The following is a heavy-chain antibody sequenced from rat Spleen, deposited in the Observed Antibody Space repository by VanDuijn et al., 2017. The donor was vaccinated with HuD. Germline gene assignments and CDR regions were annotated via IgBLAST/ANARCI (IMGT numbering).Heavy chain of an antibody. CDR3: SRDRLGAGFDY. J-gene: IGHJ2*01. D-gene: IGHD5-1*01. V-gene: IGHV2-43*01. CDR2: MWNGGNT. Sequence: QVQLKESGPGLVQPSQTLSLTCTVSGFSLTSYHVSWVRQPPGKGLEWMGIMWNGGNTAYSSALKSRLSISRDTSKSQIFLKMNTLQTEDTAIYYCSRDRLGAGFDYWGQGVMVTVSS. CDR1: GFSLTSYH.